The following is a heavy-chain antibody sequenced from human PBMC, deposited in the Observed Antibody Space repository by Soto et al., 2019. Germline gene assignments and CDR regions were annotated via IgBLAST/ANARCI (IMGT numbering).Heavy chain of an antibody. J-gene: IGHJ4*02. CDR2: ISYDGSNK. CDR1: GFTFSSYA. Sequence: QVQLVESGGGVVQPGRSLRLSCAASGFTFSSYAMHWVRQAPGKGLEWVAVISYDGSNKYYADSVKGRFTISRDNSKNTLYLQMNSLRAEDTAVYYCARGAPTMVRGVITNPFDYWGQGTLVTVSS. V-gene: IGHV3-30-3*01. CDR3: ARGAPTMVRGVITNPFDY. D-gene: IGHD3-10*01.